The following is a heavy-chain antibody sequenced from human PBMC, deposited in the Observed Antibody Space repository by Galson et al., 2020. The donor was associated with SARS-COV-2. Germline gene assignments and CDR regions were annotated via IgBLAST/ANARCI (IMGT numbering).Heavy chain of an antibody. V-gene: IGHV2-70*11. CDR3: ARIEVLPIRSHYDSSGYYYEAFDI. Sequence: ESGPTLVKPTQTLTLTCTFSGFSLSTSGMCVSWIRQPPGKALEWLARIDWDADKYYSTSLKTRLTISKDPSKNQVVHTMTNMDPVDTATYYCARIEVLPIRSHYDSSGYYYEAFDIWGQGTMVTVSS. J-gene: IGHJ3*02. D-gene: IGHD3-22*01. CDR2: IDWDADK. CDR1: GFSLSTSGMC.